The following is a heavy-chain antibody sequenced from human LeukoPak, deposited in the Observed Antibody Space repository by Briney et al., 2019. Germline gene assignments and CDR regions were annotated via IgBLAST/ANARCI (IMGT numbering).Heavy chain of an antibody. CDR1: GFTFSSYE. J-gene: IGHJ4*02. CDR3: ARGMYYYDSSGYYLGYFDY. V-gene: IGHV3-48*03. D-gene: IGHD3-22*01. Sequence: GGSLRLSCAASGFTFSSYEMNWVRQAPGKGLEWVSYISSRGSTIYYADSVKGRFTISRDNAKNSLYLQMNSLRTEDTAVYYCARGMYYYDSSGYYLGYFDYWGQGTLVTVSS. CDR2: ISSRGSTI.